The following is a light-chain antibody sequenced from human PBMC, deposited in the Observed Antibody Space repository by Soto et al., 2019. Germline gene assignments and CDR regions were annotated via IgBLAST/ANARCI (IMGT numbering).Light chain of an antibody. V-gene: IGKV1-39*01. CDR1: QPIGTS. CDR2: AAS. Sequence: DIQMTQSPSTLSASVGDPVSVTCRASQPIGTSLHWYQQKPGKAPKVLISAASRLQSGVSSRFSGSGSGTDFTLTISSLQPEDSATYYCQQSYSLPYTFGQGTKVDIK. J-gene: IGKJ2*01. CDR3: QQSYSLPYT.